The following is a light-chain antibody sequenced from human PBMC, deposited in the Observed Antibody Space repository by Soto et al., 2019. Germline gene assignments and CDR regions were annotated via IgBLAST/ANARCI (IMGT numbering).Light chain of an antibody. Sequence: DIQMTQSPSTLSASVGDRVTITCRASQSISSWLAWYQQKPGKAPKLLIYKASSLESGVPSRFSGSGSGTEFTLTISSLQPDDFATYYCQQSFTFGLGPKWISN. CDR1: QSISSW. V-gene: IGKV1-5*03. CDR3: QQSFT. J-gene: IGKJ3*01. CDR2: KAS.